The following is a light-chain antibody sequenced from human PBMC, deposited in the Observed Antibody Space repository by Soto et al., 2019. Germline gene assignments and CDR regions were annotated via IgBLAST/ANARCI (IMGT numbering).Light chain of an antibody. CDR3: QQYNSYLWT. V-gene: IGKV1-5*03. Sequence: DIQMTQSPSTLSASVGDRVTITCRASQSISSWLAWYQQKPGKAPKLLIYKASSLASGVASRFSGSGSGTEFTLTISSLQPDDFATYYCQQYNSYLWTFGQGTKVEIK. CDR1: QSISSW. CDR2: KAS. J-gene: IGKJ1*01.